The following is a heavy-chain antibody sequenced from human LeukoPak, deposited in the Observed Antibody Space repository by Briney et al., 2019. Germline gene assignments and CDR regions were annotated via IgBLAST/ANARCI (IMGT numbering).Heavy chain of an antibody. CDR3: ARAPLWSGYSDYYYGMDV. V-gene: IGHV1-69*13. J-gene: IGHJ6*02. CDR1: GGTFSSYA. CDR2: IIPIFGTA. D-gene: IGHD3-3*01. Sequence: VASVKVSCKASGGTFSSYAISWVRQAPGQGLEWMGGIIPIFGTANYAQKFQGRVTITADESTNTAYMELSSLRSEDTAVYYCARAPLWSGYSDYYYGMDVWGQGTTVTVSS.